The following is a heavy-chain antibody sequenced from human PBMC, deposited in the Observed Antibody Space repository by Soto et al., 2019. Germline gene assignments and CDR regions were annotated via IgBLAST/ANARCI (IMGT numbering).Heavy chain of an antibody. J-gene: IGHJ1*01. CDR2: INEDGSEK. CDR3: VRTTL. Sequence: GGSLRLSCAASGFTFTRHWMSWVRQAPGKGPEWVANINEDGSEKDYMDSVKGRFTISRDNAKDSLYLQMNSLRAEDTAVYYCVRTTLWGQGTLVTVSS. CDR1: GFTFTRHW. D-gene: IGHD1-1*01. V-gene: IGHV3-7*01.